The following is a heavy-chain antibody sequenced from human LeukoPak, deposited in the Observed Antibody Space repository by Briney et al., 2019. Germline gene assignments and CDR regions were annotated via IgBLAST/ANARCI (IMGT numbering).Heavy chain of an antibody. Sequence: PGGSLRLSCAASGFTFSSYWVHWVRQAPGKGLVWVSRINSDGSSTSYADSVKGRFTISRDNAKNTLYLQMNSLRAEDTAVYYCAREGLVDTAMASAFDIWGQGTMVTVSS. CDR3: AREGLVDTAMASAFDI. J-gene: IGHJ3*02. CDR1: GFTFSSYW. CDR2: INSDGSST. V-gene: IGHV3-74*01. D-gene: IGHD5-18*01.